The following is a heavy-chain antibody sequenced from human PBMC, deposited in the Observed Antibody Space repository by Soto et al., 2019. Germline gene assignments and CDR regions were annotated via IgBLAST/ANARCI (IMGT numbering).Heavy chain of an antibody. J-gene: IGHJ4*02. CDR1: GGCISSYY. Sequence: QVQLQESGPGLVKPSETLSLTCTVSGGCISSYYWSWIRQPPGKGLEWIGYIYYSGSTNYNPSLKSRVTISVDTSKNQFSLKLSSVTAADTAVYYCASYPRGYWGQGTLVTVSS. CDR3: ASYPRGY. CDR2: IYYSGST. D-gene: IGHD7-27*01. V-gene: IGHV4-59*01.